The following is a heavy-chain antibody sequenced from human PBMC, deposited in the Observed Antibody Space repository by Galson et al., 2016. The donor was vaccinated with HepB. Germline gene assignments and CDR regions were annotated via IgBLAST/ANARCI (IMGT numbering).Heavy chain of an antibody. Sequence: SLRLSCAASGFIVNTYYMTWVRQAPGRGLEWVSVLYSGGSAYYADSVEGRFSVSRDNSKNMFYLQMTNLRAEDTAVYYCARGRDWDLPNQYFDYWGQGTLVTVSS. J-gene: IGHJ4*02. CDR1: GFIVNTYY. V-gene: IGHV3-53*01. D-gene: IGHD1-26*01. CDR2: LYSGGSA. CDR3: ARGRDWDLPNQYFDY.